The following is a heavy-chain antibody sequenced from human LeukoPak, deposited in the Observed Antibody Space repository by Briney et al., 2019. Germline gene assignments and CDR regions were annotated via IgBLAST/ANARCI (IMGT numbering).Heavy chain of an antibody. CDR2: ISGSGGST. CDR3: AKSPSSSWYTGCD. V-gene: IGHV3-23*01. Sequence: GGSPRLSCAASGFTFSSYAMSWVRQAPGKGLGWVSAISGSGGSTYYADSVKGRFTISRDNSKNTLYLQMNSLRAEDTAVYYCAKSPSSSWYTGCDWGQGTLVTVSS. CDR1: GFTFSSYA. J-gene: IGHJ4*02. D-gene: IGHD6-13*01.